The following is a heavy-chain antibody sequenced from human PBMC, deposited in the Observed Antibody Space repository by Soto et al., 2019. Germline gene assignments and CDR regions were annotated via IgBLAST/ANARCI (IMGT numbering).Heavy chain of an antibody. Sequence: SETLSLTCTVSGDSIRNYYWSWIRQPPGKGLEYIGYIFYSGSTTYNPSLKSRVAMSVDTSRNQFALKLRSVTAADTATYYCARVKRGYSYGSIIDFWGRGTLVTVSS. CDR3: ARVKRGYSYGSIIDF. J-gene: IGHJ4*01. CDR2: IFYSGST. D-gene: IGHD5-18*01. CDR1: GDSIRNYY. V-gene: IGHV4-59*01.